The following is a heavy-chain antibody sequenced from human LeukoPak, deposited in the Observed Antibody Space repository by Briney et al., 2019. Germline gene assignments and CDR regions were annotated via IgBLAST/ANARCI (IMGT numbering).Heavy chain of an antibody. V-gene: IGHV1-46*01. CDR2: SNPSGGST. CDR3: ARALSYYYDSSCYIEYYFDY. J-gene: IGHJ4*02. D-gene: IGHD3-22*01. Sequence: GASVKVSCKASGYTFTSYYMHWVRQAPGQGLEWMGISNPSGGSTSYAQKFQGRVTMTRDTSTSTVYMELSSLRSEDTAVYYCARALSYYYDSSCYIEYYFDYWGQGTLVTVSS. CDR1: GYTFTSYY.